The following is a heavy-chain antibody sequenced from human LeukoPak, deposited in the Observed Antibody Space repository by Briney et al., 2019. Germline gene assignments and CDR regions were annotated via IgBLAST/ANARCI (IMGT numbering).Heavy chain of an antibody. CDR2: IWYDGENK. D-gene: IGHD6-19*01. CDR3: AKVMSRGTSVAGAFDY. V-gene: IGHV3-33*06. Sequence: SGRSLRLSCAASGFTFSTYGMHWVRQAPGKGLEWVALIWYDGENKYYADSVKGRFTISRDISKSTVYLQMSSLRAEDTAVYYCAKVMSRGTSVAGAFDYWGQGTLVTVSS. CDR1: GFTFSTYG. J-gene: IGHJ4*02.